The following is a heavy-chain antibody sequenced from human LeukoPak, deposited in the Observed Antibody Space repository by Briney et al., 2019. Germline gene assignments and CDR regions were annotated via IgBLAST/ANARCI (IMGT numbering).Heavy chain of an antibody. J-gene: IGHJ6*03. CDR3: ARLGYYYYYMDV. CDR1: GGSISSSSYY. Sequence: SETLFLTCTVSGGSISSSSYYWGWIRQPPGKRMEWIGSIYYSGSTYYNPSLKSRVTISVDTSKNQFSLKLSSVTAADTAVYYCARLGYYYYYMDVWGEGTTVTVSS. CDR2: IYYSGST. V-gene: IGHV4-39*01.